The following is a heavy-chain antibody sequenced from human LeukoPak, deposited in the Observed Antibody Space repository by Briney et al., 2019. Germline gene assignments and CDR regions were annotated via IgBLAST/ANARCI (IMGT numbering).Heavy chain of an antibody. CDR3: PIYSNSLDY. D-gene: IGHD4-11*01. J-gene: IGHJ4*02. Sequence: TGGSLRLSCAASGFTFSTYAMSWVRQAPGKGLEWVSAITGSGGSTYYADSVKGRFTISRGNSKNTLYLQMNSLRAEDSAIYYCPIYSNSLDYWDQGTLVTVSS. CDR2: ITGSGGST. CDR1: GFTFSTYA. V-gene: IGHV3-23*01.